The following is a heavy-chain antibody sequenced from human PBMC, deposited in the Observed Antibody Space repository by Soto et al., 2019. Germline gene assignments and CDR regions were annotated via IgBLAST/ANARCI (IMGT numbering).Heavy chain of an antibody. CDR2: IGIGSSTK. V-gene: IGHV3-48*01. Sequence: GGSLNPPLPPSGSPSRNNGLTWARQAQGKGLRVFSYIGIGSSTKYYADSVKGRFTISRDNAKNSLYLQMNSLRAEDTAVYYCARDQLYYNDISGRPLNAFDVWGQGTMVTVSS. CDR3: ARDQLYYNDISGRPLNAFDV. J-gene: IGHJ3*01. D-gene: IGHD3-22*01. CDR1: GSPSRNNG.